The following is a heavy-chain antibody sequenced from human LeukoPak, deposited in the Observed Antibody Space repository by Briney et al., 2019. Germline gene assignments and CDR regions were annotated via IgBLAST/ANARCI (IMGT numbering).Heavy chain of an antibody. CDR3: ARGSPLWFGELLSWWFDP. D-gene: IGHD3-10*01. V-gene: IGHV4-61*02. Sequence: SQTLSLTCTVSGGSISSGSYYWSWIRQPAGKGLEWIGRIYTSGSTNYNPSLKSRVTISVDTSKNQFSLKLSSVTAADTAVDYCARGSPLWFGELLSWWFDPWGQGTLVTVSS. J-gene: IGHJ5*02. CDR2: IYTSGST. CDR1: GGSISSGSYY.